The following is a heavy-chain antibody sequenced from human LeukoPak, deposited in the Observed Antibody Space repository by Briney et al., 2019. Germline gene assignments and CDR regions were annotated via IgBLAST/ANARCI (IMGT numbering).Heavy chain of an antibody. J-gene: IGHJ4*02. CDR2: ISPYNDKT. Sequence: GASVKVSCKASGYSFTNYGISWVRQAPGRGLEWMGWISPYNDKTNYAEKVQGRVTMTTDTSTSTAYMELRSLRSDDTAVYYCARDQWELGGDYFDYWGQGTLVTVSS. V-gene: IGHV1-18*01. D-gene: IGHD1-26*01. CDR1: GYSFTNYG. CDR3: ARDQWELGGDYFDY.